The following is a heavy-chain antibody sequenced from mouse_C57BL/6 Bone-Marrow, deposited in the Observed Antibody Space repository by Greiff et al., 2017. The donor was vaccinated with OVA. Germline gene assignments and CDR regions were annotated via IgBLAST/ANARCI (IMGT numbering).Heavy chain of an antibody. Sequence: VQLQQSGAELVRPGASVKLSCTASGFNIKDDYMHWVKQRPEQGLEWIGWIDPENGDTEDASQFQGKATRTADTSSNTAYLQLSSLTSEDTAVYYCTRSFDYWGQGTTLTVSS. J-gene: IGHJ2*01. CDR1: GFNIKDDY. V-gene: IGHV14-4*01. CDR3: TRSFDY. CDR2: IDPENGDT.